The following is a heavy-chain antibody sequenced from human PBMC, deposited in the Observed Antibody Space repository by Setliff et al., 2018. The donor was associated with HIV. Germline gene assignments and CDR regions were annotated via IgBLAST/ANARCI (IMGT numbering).Heavy chain of an antibody. Sequence: LSLTCTVSGDSLSSGSSYRTWIRQHPGKGLEWIGYVYHTGNTFYNPSLKSRLTISVDTSKNQFSLKLTSVTAADTAVYYCARANWLWKAGPGFDFWGQGTLVTVSS. CDR1: GDSLSSGSSY. D-gene: IGHD1-1*01. CDR3: ARANWLWKAGPGFDF. J-gene: IGHJ4*02. V-gene: IGHV4-31*03. CDR2: VYHTGNT.